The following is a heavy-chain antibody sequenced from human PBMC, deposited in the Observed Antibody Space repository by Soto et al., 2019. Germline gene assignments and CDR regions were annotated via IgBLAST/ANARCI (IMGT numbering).Heavy chain of an antibody. CDR1: GFTFSSYW. V-gene: IGHV3-7*01. D-gene: IGHD3-16*02. CDR2: IKQDGSEK. CDR3: ARETYYDYIWGSSRYSPSDY. Sequence: EVQLVESGGGLVQPGGSLRLSCAASGFTFSSYWRSWVRQAPGKGLEWVANIKQDGSEKYYVDSVKGRFTISRDNAKNSLYLQMNSLRAEDTAVYYCARETYYDYIWGSSRYSPSDYWGQGTLVTVSS. J-gene: IGHJ4*02.